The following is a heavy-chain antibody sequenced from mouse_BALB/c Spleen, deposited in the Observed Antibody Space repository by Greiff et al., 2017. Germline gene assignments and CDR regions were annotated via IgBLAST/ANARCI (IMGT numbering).Heavy chain of an antibody. CDR2: ISTYYGDA. Sequence: QLQQSGAELVRPGVSVKISCKGSGYTFTDYAMHWVKQSHAKSLEWIGVISTYYGDASYNQKFKGKATMTVDKSSSTAYMELARLTSEDSAIYYCARGDGNYLAWFAYWGQGTLVTVSA. V-gene: IGHV1S137*01. D-gene: IGHD2-1*01. CDR1: GYTFTDYA. CDR3: ARGDGNYLAWFAY. J-gene: IGHJ3*01.